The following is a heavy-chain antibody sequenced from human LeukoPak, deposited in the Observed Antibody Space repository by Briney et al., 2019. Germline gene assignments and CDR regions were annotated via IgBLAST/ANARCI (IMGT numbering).Heavy chain of an antibody. Sequence: GASVKVSCKASGYTFTGYYMHWVRQAPGQGLEWMGWINPNSGGTNYAQKFQGRVTMTRDTSISTAYMELRSLRSDDTAVYYCARDGGYCSGGSCYSHYGMDVWGQGTTVTVSS. CDR1: GYTFTGYY. CDR2: INPNSGGT. D-gene: IGHD2-15*01. CDR3: ARDGGYCSGGSCYSHYGMDV. J-gene: IGHJ6*02. V-gene: IGHV1-2*02.